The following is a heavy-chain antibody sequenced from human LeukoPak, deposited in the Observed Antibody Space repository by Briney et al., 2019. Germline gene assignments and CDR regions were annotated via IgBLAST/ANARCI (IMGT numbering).Heavy chain of an antibody. CDR2: INHSGST. CDR1: GGSFSGYY. D-gene: IGHD3-10*01. CDR3: ARGGVKSGSGSYSNFDY. V-gene: IGHV4-34*01. J-gene: IGHJ4*02. Sequence: PSETLSLTCAVYGGSFSGYYWSWIRQPPGKGLEWIGEINHSGSTNYNPSLKSRVTISVDTSKNQFSLRLSSVTAADTAVYYCARGGVKSGSGSYSNFDYWGQGTLVTVSS.